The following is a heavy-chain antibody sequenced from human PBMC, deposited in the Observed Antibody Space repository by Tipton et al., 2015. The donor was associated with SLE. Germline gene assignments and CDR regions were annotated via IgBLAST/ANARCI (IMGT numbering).Heavy chain of an antibody. CDR3: TRVDTVVPYWFDY. CDR2: ISSNGGST. Sequence: GSLRLSCSASGFTFSSYAMHWVRQAPGKGLEYVSAISSNGGSTYYADSVKGRFTISRDNSKNTLYLQMSSLRAEDTAVYYCTRVDTVVPYWFDYWGQGTLVTVSS. D-gene: IGHD5-12*01. CDR1: GFTFSSYA. J-gene: IGHJ4*02. V-gene: IGHV3-64D*09.